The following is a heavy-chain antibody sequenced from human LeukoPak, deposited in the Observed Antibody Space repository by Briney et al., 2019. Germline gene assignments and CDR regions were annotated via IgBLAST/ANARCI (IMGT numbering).Heavy chain of an antibody. D-gene: IGHD2-15*01. J-gene: IGHJ5*02. CDR1: GFTFSSYG. V-gene: IGHV3-30*02. CDR2: IRYDGSNK. CDR3: ARDGCNGGSCYSYWFDP. Sequence: QTGGSLRLSCAASGFTFSSYGMHWVRQAPGKGLEWVAFIRYDGSNKYYADSVKGRFTISRDNAKNSLYLQMTSLRVEDTAVYYCARDGCNGGSCYSYWFDPWGPGSLVTVSS.